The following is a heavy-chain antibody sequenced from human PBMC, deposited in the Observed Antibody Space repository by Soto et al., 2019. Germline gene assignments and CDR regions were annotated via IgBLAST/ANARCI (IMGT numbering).Heavy chain of an antibody. CDR1: GGSISTYC. CDR3: ARGSPYDYGGNRNYYYDF. J-gene: IGHJ4*02. D-gene: IGHD4-17*01. V-gene: IGHV4-59*01. Sequence: SVTMSLTCTISGGSISTYCWTWIRKPPGKGLEWIGYIFHSGSTNYNPSLKSRLTISVDTSKNNFSLRLNSVTAADTAVYYCARGSPYDYGGNRNYYYDFWGQGTLVTVSS. CDR2: IFHSGST.